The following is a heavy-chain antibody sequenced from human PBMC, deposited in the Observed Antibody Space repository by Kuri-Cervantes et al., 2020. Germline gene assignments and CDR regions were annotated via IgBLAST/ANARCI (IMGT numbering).Heavy chain of an antibody. CDR1: GFTFDDYA. V-gene: IGHV3-9*01. D-gene: IGHD3-22*01. J-gene: IGHJ3*02. CDR3: ARSKWLHAIGVFDI. CDR2: ITWNSGSI. Sequence: SLKISCAASGFTFDDYAMHWVRQAPGKGLEWVSGITWNSGSIGYVDSVKGRFTISRDNAKNSLYLQMNSLRAEDTAVYYCARSKWLHAIGVFDIWGQGTMVTVSS.